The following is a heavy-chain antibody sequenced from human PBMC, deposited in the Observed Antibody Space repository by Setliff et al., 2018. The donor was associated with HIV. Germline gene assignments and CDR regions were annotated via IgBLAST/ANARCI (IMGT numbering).Heavy chain of an antibody. V-gene: IGHV4-34*01. D-gene: IGHD6-19*01. Sequence: SETLSLTCGVYGESLSGYSWNWIRQPPGKGLEWIGEINRGGSTNYNPSLKSRAIISVDTSKKHLSLNLTSVTAADTAVYYCASQPAYSTDWYPPGYFDHWGQGTLVTVSS. CDR2: INRGGST. J-gene: IGHJ4*02. CDR1: GESLSGYS. CDR3: ASQPAYSTDWYPPGYFDH.